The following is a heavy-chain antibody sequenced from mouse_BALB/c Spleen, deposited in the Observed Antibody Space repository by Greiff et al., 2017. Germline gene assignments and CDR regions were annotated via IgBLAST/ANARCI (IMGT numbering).Heavy chain of an antibody. Sequence: EVKLQESGPGLVKPSQSLSLTCTVTGYSITSDYAWNWIRQFPGNKLEWMGYISYSGSTSYNPSLKSRISITRDTSKNQFFLQLNSVTTEDTATYYCARSYYGSSFAWFAYWGQGTLVTVSA. CDR3: ARSYYGSSFAWFAY. D-gene: IGHD1-1*01. CDR2: ISYSGST. V-gene: IGHV3-2*02. CDR1: GYSITSDYA. J-gene: IGHJ3*01.